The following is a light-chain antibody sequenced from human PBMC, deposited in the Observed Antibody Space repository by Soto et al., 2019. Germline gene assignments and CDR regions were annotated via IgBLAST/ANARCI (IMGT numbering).Light chain of an antibody. CDR1: QSVSNY. Sequence: EIVMTQSPGTLSLSPGERATLSCRASQSVSNYLAWYQQKPGQAPRLLIYGASSRATGIPDRFSGSGSGTDFTLTITRLEPEDSAVYYCQQYGSSLTFGGGTKVDI. CDR3: QQYGSSLT. CDR2: GAS. V-gene: IGKV3-20*01. J-gene: IGKJ4*01.